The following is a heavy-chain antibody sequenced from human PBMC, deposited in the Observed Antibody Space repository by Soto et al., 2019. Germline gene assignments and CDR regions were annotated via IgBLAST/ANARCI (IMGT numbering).Heavy chain of an antibody. D-gene: IGHD3-3*01. CDR3: ARDRITIFGVPGHIDAFDI. J-gene: IGHJ3*02. CDR1: GGSIGSGDYY. Sequence: SETLSLTCTVAGGSIGSGDYYWSWLRQPPGKGQEGIGYVYYSGSTYYNPSRKSRVTISVDTSKNQFSLKLSYVTAADTAVYYCARDRITIFGVPGHIDAFDIWGQGTMVTVSS. CDR2: VYYSGST. V-gene: IGHV4-30-4*01.